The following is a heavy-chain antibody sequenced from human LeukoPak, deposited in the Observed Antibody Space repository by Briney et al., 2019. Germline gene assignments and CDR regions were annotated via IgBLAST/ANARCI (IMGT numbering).Heavy chain of an antibody. D-gene: IGHD6-19*01. V-gene: IGHV1-46*01. Sequence: ASVKVSCKASGYTFTSYYMHWVRQAPGQGLEWMGIINPSGGSTSYAQKFQGRVTMTRDMSTSTVYMEPSSLRSEDTAVYYCARDPRQYSSGWLPDDYWGQGTLVTVSS. CDR2: INPSGGST. CDR3: ARDPRQYSSGWLPDDY. J-gene: IGHJ4*02. CDR1: GYTFTSYY.